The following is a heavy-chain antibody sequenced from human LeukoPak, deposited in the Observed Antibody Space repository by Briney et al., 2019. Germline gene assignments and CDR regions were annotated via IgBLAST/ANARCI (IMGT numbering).Heavy chain of an antibody. CDR1: GGSFSGYY. D-gene: IGHD6-13*01. V-gene: IGHV4-34*01. J-gene: IGHJ4*02. CDR2: INHSGST. CDR3: ARGGRGIAAAGTRYRPLDY. Sequence: SETLSLTCAVYGGSFSGYYWSWIRQPPGKGLEWIGEINHSGSTNYNPSLKSRVTISVDTSKNQFSLKLSSVTAADTAVYYCARGGRGIAAAGTRYRPLDYWGQGTLVTVSS.